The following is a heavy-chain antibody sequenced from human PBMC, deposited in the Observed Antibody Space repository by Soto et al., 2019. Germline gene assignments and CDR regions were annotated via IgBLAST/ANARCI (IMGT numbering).Heavy chain of an antibody. Sequence: QVQLVQSGAEVKKPGSSVKVSCKASGGTFSSYAISWVRQAPGQGLEWMGGIIPIFGTANYAQKFQGRVTITADESTSTAYMELSSLRSEDMAVYYCARSGSITIFGVVTNCWFDPWGQGTLVTVSS. D-gene: IGHD3-3*01. CDR1: GGTFSSYA. CDR2: IIPIFGTA. CDR3: ARSGSITIFGVVTNCWFDP. J-gene: IGHJ5*02. V-gene: IGHV1-69*01.